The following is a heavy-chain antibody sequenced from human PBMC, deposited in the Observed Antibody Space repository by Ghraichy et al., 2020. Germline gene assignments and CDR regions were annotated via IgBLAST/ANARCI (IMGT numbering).Heavy chain of an antibody. CDR1: GGSISSGDYY. D-gene: IGHD3-3*01. CDR2: IYYSGST. J-gene: IGHJ5*02. V-gene: IGHV4-30-4*01. CDR3: ARGLVEGITIFGVVKNGVWFDP. Sequence: SLNISCTVSGGSISSGDYYWSWIRQPPGKGLEWIGYIYYSGSTYYNPSLKSRVTISVDTSKNQFSLKRSSVTAADTAVYYCARGLVEGITIFGVVKNGVWFDPWDQGTLVTVSS.